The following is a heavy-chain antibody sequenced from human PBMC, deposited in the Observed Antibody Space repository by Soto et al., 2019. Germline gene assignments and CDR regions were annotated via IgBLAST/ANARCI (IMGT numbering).Heavy chain of an antibody. CDR2: ISGSGGST. V-gene: IGHV3-23*01. D-gene: IGHD5-18*01. J-gene: IGHJ4*02. CDR3: ARQKDTAPGYYFDY. Sequence: SGFTFSSYAMSWVRHAPGKGLEWVSAISGSGGSTYCADSVKGRFTISRDNSKNTLYLQMNSLRAEDTAVYYCARQKDTAPGYYFDYWGQGILVTVSS. CDR1: GFTFSSYA.